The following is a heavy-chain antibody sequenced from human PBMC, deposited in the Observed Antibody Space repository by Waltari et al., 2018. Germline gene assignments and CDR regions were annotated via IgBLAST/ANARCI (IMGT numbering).Heavy chain of an antibody. V-gene: IGHV3-21*01. CDR1: GFTFSSFS. Sequence: EVQLVESGGGLVKPGGSLRLSCAASGFTFSSFSINWVRQAPGKGLEWVSSISSSSSYIYYADSVKGRFTISRDNAKNSLYLQMNSLRAEDTAVYYCARDLDSSGWHYYYGMDVWGQGTTVTVSS. J-gene: IGHJ6*02. D-gene: IGHD6-19*01. CDR2: ISSSSSYI. CDR3: ARDLDSSGWHYYYGMDV.